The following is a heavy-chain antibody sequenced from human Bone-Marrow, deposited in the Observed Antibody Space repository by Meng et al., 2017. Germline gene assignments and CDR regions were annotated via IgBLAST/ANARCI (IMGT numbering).Heavy chain of an antibody. D-gene: IGHD3-22*01. CDR2: INHSGST. V-gene: IGHV4-34*01. CDR3: ARVGVVVITPNWFDP. CDR1: GWSLSGYY. J-gene: IGHJ5*02. Sequence: QWQRRSGGCGLLQPPQTLALTCADFGWSLSGYYWSLIRQPPGKGLEWIGEINHSGSTNYNPSLKSRVTISVDTSKNQFSLKLSSVTAADTAVYYCARVGVVVITPNWFDPWGQGTLVTVSS.